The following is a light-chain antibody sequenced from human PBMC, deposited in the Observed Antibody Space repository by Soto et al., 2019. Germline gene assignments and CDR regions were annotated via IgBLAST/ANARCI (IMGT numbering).Light chain of an antibody. Sequence: DIVMTQSPDSLAVSLGERATINCKSSRSVLYSSDNKNYIAWYQQKPGQPPRLLIYWASTRESGVPDRFSGSGSGADFTLSISSLQAEDGAVYYCQQYYSTPQTFGQGTTVEIK. J-gene: IGKJ1*01. V-gene: IGKV4-1*01. CDR3: QQYYSTPQT. CDR1: RSVLYSSDNKNY. CDR2: WAS.